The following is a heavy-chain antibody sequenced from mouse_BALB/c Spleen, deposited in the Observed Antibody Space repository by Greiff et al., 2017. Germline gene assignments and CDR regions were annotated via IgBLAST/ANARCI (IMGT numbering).Heavy chain of an antibody. CDR1: GFTFSSYA. Sequence: EVQGVESGGGLVKPGGSLKLSCAASGFTFSSYAMSWVRQTPEKRLEWVASISSGGSTYYPDSVKGRFTISRDNARNILYLQMSSLRSEDTAMYYCARVYYYYPYYYAIDYWGQGTSVTVSS. J-gene: IGHJ4*01. CDR2: ISSGGST. D-gene: IGHD2-4*01. CDR3: ARVYYYYPYYYAIDY. V-gene: IGHV5-6-5*01.